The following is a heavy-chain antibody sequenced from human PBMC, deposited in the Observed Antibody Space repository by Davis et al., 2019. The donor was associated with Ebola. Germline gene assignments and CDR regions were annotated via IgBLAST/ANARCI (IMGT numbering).Heavy chain of an antibody. Sequence: GESLKISCAASGFNFGYYWMTWVRQAPGKGLEWVANIDKFGNNKHYMDSVRGRFTISRDNAKNSLYLQMNSLRAEDTAVYFCARGGVWSSDYWGQGTLVTVSS. D-gene: IGHD3-10*01. CDR2: IDKFGNNK. CDR1: GFNFGYYW. V-gene: IGHV3-7*01. J-gene: IGHJ4*02. CDR3: ARGGVWSSDY.